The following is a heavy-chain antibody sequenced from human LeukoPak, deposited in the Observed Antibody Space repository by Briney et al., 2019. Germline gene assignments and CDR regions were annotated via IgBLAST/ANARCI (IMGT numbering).Heavy chain of an antibody. Sequence: SETLSLTCAVYGGSFRGYYWSWIRQPPGKGLEWIGEINHSGSTNYNPSLKSRVTISVDTSKNQFSLKLSSVTAADTAVYYCARGVRRPYGSGVVNWFDPWGQGTLVTVSS. CDR3: ARGVRRPYGSGVVNWFDP. V-gene: IGHV4-34*01. CDR1: GGSFRGYY. D-gene: IGHD3-10*01. CDR2: INHSGST. J-gene: IGHJ5*02.